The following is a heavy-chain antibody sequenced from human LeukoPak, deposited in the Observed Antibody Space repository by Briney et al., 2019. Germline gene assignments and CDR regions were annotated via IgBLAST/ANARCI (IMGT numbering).Heavy chain of an antibody. CDR2: INHSGST. CDR3: ARAPKYYDILTGYYNAYYYGMDV. Sequence: SETLSRTCAVYGGSFSGYYWSWIRQPPGKGLEWIGGINHSGSTNYNPSLKSRVTISVDTSKNQFSLKLSSVTAADTAVYYCARAPKYYDILTGYYNAYYYGMDVWGQGTTVTVSS. D-gene: IGHD3-9*01. CDR1: GGSFSGYY. J-gene: IGHJ6*02. V-gene: IGHV4-34*01.